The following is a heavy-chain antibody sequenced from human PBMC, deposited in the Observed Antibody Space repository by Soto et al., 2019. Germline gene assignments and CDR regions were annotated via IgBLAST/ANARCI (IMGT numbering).Heavy chain of an antibody. Sequence: PGESLKISCKGSEYTFTNSGISWVRQMPGKGLEWMGRIGPIDSYTIYSPAFQGHVTILDDESITPAYLQWGSMKASAPAMYYRPSPPAVAGLRWLDTWGKGTLVTVSS. CDR1: EYTFTNSG. D-gene: IGHD6-19*01. J-gene: IGHJ5*02. CDR2: IGPIDSYT. CDR3: PSPPAVAGLRWLDT. V-gene: IGHV5-10-1*01.